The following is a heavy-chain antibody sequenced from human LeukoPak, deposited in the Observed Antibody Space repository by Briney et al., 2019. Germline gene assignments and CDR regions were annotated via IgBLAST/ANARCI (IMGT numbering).Heavy chain of an antibody. CDR1: GYSFTSYW. J-gene: IGHJ4*02. D-gene: IGHD1-26*01. Sequence: GESLQISCKGSGYSFTSYWIGWARQLPGKGLEWMGIIYPGDSDTRYSPSFQGQITISADKSISTAYLQWSSLKASDTALYYCARHAGARVAGRWDYWGQGTLVTVSS. CDR2: IYPGDSDT. CDR3: ARHAGARVAGRWDY. V-gene: IGHV5-51*01.